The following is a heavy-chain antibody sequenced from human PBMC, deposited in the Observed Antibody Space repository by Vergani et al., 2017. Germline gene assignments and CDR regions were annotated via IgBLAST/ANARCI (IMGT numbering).Heavy chain of an antibody. V-gene: IGHV4-59*01. CDR2: IYYSGST. CDR3: ARDESGMGYCSGGSCYPAGY. CDR1: GGSISSYY. D-gene: IGHD2-15*01. Sequence: QVQLQESGPGLVKPSETLSLTCTVSGGSISSYYWSWIRQPPGKGLEWIGYIYYSGSTNYNPSLKSRVTISVDTSKNQFSLKLSSVTAADTAVYYCARDESGMGYCSGGSCYPAGYWGQGTLVTVSS. J-gene: IGHJ4*02.